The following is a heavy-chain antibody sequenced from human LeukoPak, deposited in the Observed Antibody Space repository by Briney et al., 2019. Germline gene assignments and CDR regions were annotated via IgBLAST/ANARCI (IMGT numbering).Heavy chain of an antibody. CDR1: GGSVSSYY. Sequence: SETLSLTCTVSGGSVSSYYWSWIRQPPGKGLEWIGYIYYSGSTNYNPSLKSRVTISVDTSKNQFSLKLSSVTAADTAVYYCAREGGSYYPHYYFDYWGQGTLVTVSS. CDR3: AREGGSYYPHYYFDY. D-gene: IGHD1-26*01. V-gene: IGHV4-59*02. J-gene: IGHJ4*02. CDR2: IYYSGST.